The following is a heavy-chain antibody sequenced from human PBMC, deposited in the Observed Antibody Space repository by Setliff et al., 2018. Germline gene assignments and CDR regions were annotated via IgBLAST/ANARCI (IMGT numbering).Heavy chain of an antibody. CDR2: IYTSGST. V-gene: IGHV4-4*07. Sequence: SETVSLTCTVAGGSISNYYWSWIRQPAGKGLEWIGRIYTSGSTNYNPSLKSRVTMTVDTSKNQFSLKLSSVTAADTAVYYCARKGISALSGAFDMWGQGTMVTVSS. J-gene: IGHJ3*02. D-gene: IGHD1-26*01. CDR3: ARKGISALSGAFDM. CDR1: GGSISNYY.